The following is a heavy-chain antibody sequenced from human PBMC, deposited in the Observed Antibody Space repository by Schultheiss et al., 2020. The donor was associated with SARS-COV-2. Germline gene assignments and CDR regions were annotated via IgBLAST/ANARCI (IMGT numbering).Heavy chain of an antibody. CDR1: GFVFSDYS. CDR3: VKDRSDGVYDLRGRFDY. CDR2: ISGSGENT. J-gene: IGHJ4*02. V-gene: IGHV3-23*01. D-gene: IGHD5/OR15-5a*01. Sequence: GGSLRLSCAASGFVFSDYSMNWVRQAPGKGLEWVSSISGSGENTYYADSLRGRFTISRDNSKNTLYLQMHSLRDEDTALYYCVKDRSDGVYDLRGRFDYWGQGALVTVSS.